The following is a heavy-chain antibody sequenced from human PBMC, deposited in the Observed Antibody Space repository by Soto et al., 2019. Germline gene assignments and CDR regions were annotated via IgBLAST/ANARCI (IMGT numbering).Heavy chain of an antibody. CDR2: ISGSGGST. J-gene: IGHJ4*02. CDR3: AKYYYDSSGYYPVSFDY. CDR1: GFTFSSYA. D-gene: IGHD3-22*01. Sequence: PGGSLRLSCAASGFTFSSYAMSWVRQAPGKGLEWVSAISGSGGSTYYADSVKGRFTISRDNSKNTLYLQMNSLRAEDTAVYYCAKYYYDSSGYYPVSFDYWGQGTLVTVSS. V-gene: IGHV3-23*01.